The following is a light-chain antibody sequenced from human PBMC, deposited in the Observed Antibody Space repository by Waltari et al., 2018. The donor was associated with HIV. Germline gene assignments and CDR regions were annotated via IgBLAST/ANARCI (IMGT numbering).Light chain of an antibody. V-gene: IGLV2-11*01. J-gene: IGLJ2*01. Sequence: QSALTQPRSVSGSPGQSVTISCTGTSSDVGGYNYVSWYQQPPGKAPKLMIYDVSKRPSGVPDRFSGSKSGNTASLTISGLQAEDEADYYCCSYAGSYGVVFGGGTKLTVL. CDR2: DVS. CDR1: SSDVGGYNY. CDR3: CSYAGSYGVV.